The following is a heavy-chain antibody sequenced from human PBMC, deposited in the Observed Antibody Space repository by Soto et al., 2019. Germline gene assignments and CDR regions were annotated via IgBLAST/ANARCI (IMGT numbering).Heavy chain of an antibody. Sequence: PSETLSLTCDVSGYSISSGYYWTWIRQPPGKGLEWIGYIFYRGSTSYNPSLRSRVSISMDTSKNQFSLTLSSVTAADTAVYYCARDNYGSGSYSPFDYWGPGTLVTASS. CDR3: ARDNYGSGSYSPFDY. CDR1: GYSISSGYY. V-gene: IGHV4-30-4*01. D-gene: IGHD3-10*01. CDR2: IFYRGST. J-gene: IGHJ4*02.